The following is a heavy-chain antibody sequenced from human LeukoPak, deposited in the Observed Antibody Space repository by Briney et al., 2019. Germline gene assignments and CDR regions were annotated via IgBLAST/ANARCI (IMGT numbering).Heavy chain of an antibody. CDR2: IWYDGSNK. J-gene: IGHJ6*02. Sequence: PGGSLRLSCAASGFNFNKYGLHWVRQAPGKGLEWVAVIWYDGSNKYYADSVKGRFTISRDNSKNTLYLQMNSLRAEDTAVYYCATSGWAPPTNYYYYGMDVWGQGTTVTVSS. CDR3: ATSGWAPPTNYYYYGMDV. CDR1: GFNFNKYG. D-gene: IGHD6-19*01. V-gene: IGHV3-33*01.